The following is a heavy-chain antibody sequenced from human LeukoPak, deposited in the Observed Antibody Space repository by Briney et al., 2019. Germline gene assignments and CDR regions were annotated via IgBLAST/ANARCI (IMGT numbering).Heavy chain of an antibody. V-gene: IGHV3-15*01. CDR3: TTQYSSGWYVAFDI. J-gene: IGHJ3*02. CDR1: GXTFSNAW. Sequence: GGSLRLSCVASGXTFSNAWMSWVRQAPGKGLDWVGRIKSKTDGGTTDYAAPVKGRFTISRDDSKNTLYLQMNSLKTEDTAVFYCTTQYSSGWYVAFDIWGQGTMVTVSS. CDR2: IKSKTDGGTT. D-gene: IGHD6-19*01.